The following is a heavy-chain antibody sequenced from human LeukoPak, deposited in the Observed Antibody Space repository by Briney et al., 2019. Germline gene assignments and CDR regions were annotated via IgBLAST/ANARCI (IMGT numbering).Heavy chain of an antibody. V-gene: IGHV4-4*02. CDR2: IHHNGTR. CDR3: ASAPILRGEGGERYRCGLDV. CDR1: VGSISSGNW. D-gene: IGHD2-2*02. J-gene: IGHJ6*02. Sequence: MSSGTLSLTCGVSVGSISSGNWWTWVRQSPGKGLEWIGEIHHNGTRSFNPSLKSRVIISLDTFKNHISLILTSVTAADTAVYYCASAPILRGEGGERYRCGLDVWGQGTTVIVSS.